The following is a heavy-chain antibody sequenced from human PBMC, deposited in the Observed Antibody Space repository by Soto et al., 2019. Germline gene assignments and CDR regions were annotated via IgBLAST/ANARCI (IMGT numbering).Heavy chain of an antibody. J-gene: IGHJ3*02. CDR2: IYHSGST. D-gene: IGHD1-26*01. V-gene: IGHV4-30-2*01. CDR3: ARAEPQAESYAFDI. CDR1: GGSISSGGYS. Sequence: QLQLQESGSGLVKPSQTLSLTCAVSGGSISSGGYSWSWIRQPPGKGLEWIGYIYHSGSTYYNPSLKSRVTISVDRSKNQFSLKLSSVTAADTAVYYCARAEPQAESYAFDIWGQGTMVTVSS.